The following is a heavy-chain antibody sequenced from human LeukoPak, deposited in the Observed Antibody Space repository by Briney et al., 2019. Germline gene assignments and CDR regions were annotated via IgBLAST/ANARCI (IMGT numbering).Heavy chain of an antibody. D-gene: IGHD4-17*01. CDR2: ISSSGSSI. CDR3: ARDLDYGGWFDP. J-gene: IGHJ5*02. CDR1: GFTFSRYE. Sequence: GGSLRLSCAASGFTFSRYEMNWVRQAPGKGLEWVSYISSSGSSISYADSVKGRFTIFRDNAKKSLYLQMNSLRAEDTAVYYCARDLDYGGWFDPWGQGTLVTVSS. V-gene: IGHV3-48*03.